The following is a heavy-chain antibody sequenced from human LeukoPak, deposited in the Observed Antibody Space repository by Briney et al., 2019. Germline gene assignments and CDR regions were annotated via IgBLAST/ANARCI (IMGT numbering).Heavy chain of an antibody. CDR2: MKQDGSEK. CDR3: GRGGYGYVYLDY. CDR1: GFTFSSYW. Sequence: GGSLRLSCAASGFTFSSYWMSWVRQGPGKGLEWVAHMKQDGSEKYYVDSVKGRFTISRDNAKNSLYLQMNSPRAEDTAVYYCGRGGYGYVYLDYWGQGTLVTVSS. V-gene: IGHV3-7*01. J-gene: IGHJ4*02. D-gene: IGHD3-16*01.